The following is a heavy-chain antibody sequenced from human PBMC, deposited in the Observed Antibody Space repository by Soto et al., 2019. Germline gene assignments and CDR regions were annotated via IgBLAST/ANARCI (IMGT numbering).Heavy chain of an antibody. J-gene: IGHJ4*02. CDR2: ISGSSSTT. CDR1: GFTFNIYS. CDR3: ATDKLGYCSDGRCYRPGYFEN. V-gene: IGHV3-48*01. Sequence: GGSMRLSCAASGFTFNIYSVNWVRQDPGKGLEWVSYISGSSSTTYYADSVKGRFTISRDNAKNSLYLQMNSLRAEDTAVYYCATDKLGYCSDGRCYRPGYFENWGQGTPVTVSS. D-gene: IGHD2-15*01.